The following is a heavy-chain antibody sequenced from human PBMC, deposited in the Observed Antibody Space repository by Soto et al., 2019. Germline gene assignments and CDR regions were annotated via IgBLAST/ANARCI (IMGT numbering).Heavy chain of an antibody. CDR3: ARFGYSRAYYGMDG. CDR2: ISSINYI. J-gene: IGHJ6*02. V-gene: IGHV3-21*01. Sequence: EVQLVESGGGLVKPGGSLRLSCAASGFTFSSYSMNWVRQAPGKGLEWLSPISSINYIFYADSVKSRFTITRDNAKNSLYLQMNSLRAEDTAVYYCARFGYSRAYYGMDGWGQWTTVTVSS. CDR1: GFTFSSYS. D-gene: IGHD1-26*01.